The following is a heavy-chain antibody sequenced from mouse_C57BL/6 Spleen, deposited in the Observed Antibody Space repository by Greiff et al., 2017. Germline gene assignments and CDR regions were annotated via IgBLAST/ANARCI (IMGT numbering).Heavy chain of an antibody. J-gene: IGHJ1*03. Sequence: VQLQQSGPVLVKPGASVKMSCKASGYTFTDYYMNWVKQSHGKSLEWIGVINPYNGGTSYNQKFKGKATLTVDKSSSTAYMELNSLTSENSADYYCARGDYSNPDWYFDVWGKGTTVTVSS. D-gene: IGHD2-5*01. CDR1: GYTFTDYY. CDR2: INPYNGGT. V-gene: IGHV1-19*01. CDR3: ARGDYSNPDWYFDV.